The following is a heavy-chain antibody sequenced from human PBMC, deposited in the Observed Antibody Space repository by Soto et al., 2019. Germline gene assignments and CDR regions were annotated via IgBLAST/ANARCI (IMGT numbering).Heavy chain of an antibody. CDR3: ARDWGAPGRGSALGYYYHFGMDV. Sequence: EVQLVESGGGLVQPGGSLRLSCAASGFTFSTYWMNWVRQAPGKGLEWVANIKEDGREAYYVDSVKGRFTISIDNANNSLYLDMNSLRGEDTAVYYCARDWGAPGRGSALGYYYHFGMDVWGQGTTVTVPS. J-gene: IGHJ6*02. CDR1: GFTFSTYW. D-gene: IGHD3-16*01. CDR2: IKEDGREA. V-gene: IGHV3-7*05.